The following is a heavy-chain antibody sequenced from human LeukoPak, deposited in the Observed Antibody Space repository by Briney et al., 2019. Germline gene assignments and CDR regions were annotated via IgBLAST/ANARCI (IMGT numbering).Heavy chain of an antibody. CDR3: AREVRSGYFYFDY. CDR2: IYYSGST. CDR1: GGSISSSSYY. J-gene: IGHJ4*02. D-gene: IGHD5-12*01. Sequence: PSETLSLTCTVSGGSISSSSYYWGWIRQPPGKGLEWIGSIYYSGSTYYNPSLKSRVTISVDTSKNQFSLKLTSVTAADTAMYSCAREVRSGYFYFDYWGQGTLVTVSS. V-gene: IGHV4-39*02.